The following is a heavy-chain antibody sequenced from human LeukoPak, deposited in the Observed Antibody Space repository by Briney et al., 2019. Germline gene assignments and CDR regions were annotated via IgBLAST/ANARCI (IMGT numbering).Heavy chain of an antibody. D-gene: IGHD3-10*01. CDR2: IKQDGSEK. J-gene: IGHJ4*02. CDR3: ARRQITMVRGVRAADY. CDR1: GFTFSSYW. Sequence: GSLRLSCAASGFTFSSYWMSWVRQAPGKGLEWVANIKQDGSEKYYVDSVKGRFTISRDNAKNSLYLQMNSLRAEDTAVYYCARRQITMVRGVRAADYWGQGTLVTVSS. V-gene: IGHV3-7*01.